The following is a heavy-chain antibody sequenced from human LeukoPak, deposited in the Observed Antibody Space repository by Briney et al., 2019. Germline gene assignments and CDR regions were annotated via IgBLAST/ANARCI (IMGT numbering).Heavy chain of an antibody. Sequence: GGSLRLSCAASGFTFSSYGMHWVRQAPGKGLEWVAVISYDGSNKYYADSVKGRFTISRDNSKNTLYLQMNSLRAEDTAVYYCAKKGALGVVDYWGQGTLVTVSS. D-gene: IGHD3-16*01. V-gene: IGHV3-30*18. CDR3: AKKGALGVVDY. CDR2: ISYDGSNK. CDR1: GFTFSSYG. J-gene: IGHJ4*02.